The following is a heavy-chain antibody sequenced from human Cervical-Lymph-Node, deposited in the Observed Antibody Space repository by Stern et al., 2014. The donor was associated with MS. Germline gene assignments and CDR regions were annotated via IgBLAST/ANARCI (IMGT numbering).Heavy chain of an antibody. D-gene: IGHD1-14*01. V-gene: IGHV3-74*01. CDR1: GFSFSSYW. CDR3: VRDDVPTRTGLGDY. J-gene: IGHJ4*02. CDR2: INGDGSGP. Sequence: EVQLVESGGGLIQSGGSLRLSCAASGFSFSSYWMHWVRQVPEKGLVWVSRINGDGSGPSYADSVKGRFTISRDNAKNILYLQMNSLKAEDTAVYYCVRDDVPTRTGLGDYWGQGTLVTVSS.